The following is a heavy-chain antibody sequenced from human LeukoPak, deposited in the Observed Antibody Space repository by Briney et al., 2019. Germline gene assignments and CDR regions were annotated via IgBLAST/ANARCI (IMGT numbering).Heavy chain of an antibody. V-gene: IGHV1-69*05. Sequence: SVKVSCKASGGTFSSNAISWVRQAPGQGLEWMGGIIPIFGTANYAQKFQGRVTITTDESTSTAYMELSGLRSEDTAVYYCARALDIVEYLGDIWGQGTMVTVSS. J-gene: IGHJ3*02. CDR3: ARALDIVEYLGDI. D-gene: IGHD2-15*01. CDR2: IIPIFGTA. CDR1: GGTFSSNA.